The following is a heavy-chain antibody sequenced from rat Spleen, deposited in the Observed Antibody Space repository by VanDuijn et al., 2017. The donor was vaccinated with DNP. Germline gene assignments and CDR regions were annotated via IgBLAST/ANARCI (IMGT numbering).Heavy chain of an antibody. Sequence: EVQLQESGSGLVKPSQSLSLTCSVTGYSITSNYWAWIRKFPGNKMEYIGHISYSGNTNYNPSLKSRISITRDTSKNHFFLHLNSVTTDDTATYYCARCTRYFDYWGQGVMVTVSS. V-gene: IGHV3-1*01. CDR2: ISYSGNT. J-gene: IGHJ2*01. D-gene: IGHD1-1*01. CDR3: ARCTRYFDY. CDR1: GYSITSNY.